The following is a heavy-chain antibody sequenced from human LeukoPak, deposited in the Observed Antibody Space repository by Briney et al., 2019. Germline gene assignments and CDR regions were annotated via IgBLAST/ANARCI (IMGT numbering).Heavy chain of an antibody. V-gene: IGHV1-18*01. Sequence: ASVKVSCKASGYTFTSYGISWVRQAPGQGLGWMGWISAYNGNTNYAQKLQGRVTMTTDTSTSTAYMELRSLRSDDTAVYYCASPYSILDAFDIWGQGTMVTVSS. CDR2: ISAYNGNT. CDR3: ASPYSILDAFDI. D-gene: IGHD4-11*01. J-gene: IGHJ3*02. CDR1: GYTFTSYG.